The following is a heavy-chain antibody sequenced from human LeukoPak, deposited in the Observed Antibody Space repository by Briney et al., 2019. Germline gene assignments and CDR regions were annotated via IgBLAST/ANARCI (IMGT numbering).Heavy chain of an antibody. J-gene: IGHJ4*02. CDR3: AKDPRRYSRTGGYFDY. Sequence: GGSLKLSCAASGFTSYAMHWVRQAPGKGLEWVAVLSYDGSNKHYADSVKGRFIISRDTSKNTLYLQMNSLRAEDTAVYYCAKDPRRYSRTGGYFDYWGQGTLVTVSS. CDR1: GFTSYA. CDR2: LSYDGSNK. D-gene: IGHD6-13*01. V-gene: IGHV3-30*18.